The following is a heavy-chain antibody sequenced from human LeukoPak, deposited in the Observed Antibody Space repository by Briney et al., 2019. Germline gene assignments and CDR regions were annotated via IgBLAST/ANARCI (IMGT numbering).Heavy chain of an antibody. CDR1: GGSISSGDYY. Sequence: NPSETLSFTCTVSGGSISSGDYYWSWIRQPPGKGLEWSGYIYYSGSTYYNPSLKSRVTISVDTSKNQFSLKLSPVTAADTAVYYCARGIRNRYAVTVTGWAFDIWGQGTMVTVSS. J-gene: IGHJ3*02. CDR2: IYYSGST. D-gene: IGHD3-16*02. CDR3: ARGIRNRYAVTVTGWAFDI. V-gene: IGHV4-30-4*01.